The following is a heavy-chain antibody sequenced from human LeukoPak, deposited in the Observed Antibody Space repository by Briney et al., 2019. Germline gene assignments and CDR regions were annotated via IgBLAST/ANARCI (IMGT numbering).Heavy chain of an antibody. V-gene: IGHV3-7*01. Sequence: PGGSLRLSCAASGFTFSSYWMSWVRQAPGKGLEWVANIKQDGSEKYYVDSVKGRFTISRDNAKNSLYLQMNSLRAEDTAVYYCARDFGTGTGYYYYYGMDVWGQGTTVTVSS. CDR1: GFTFSSYW. CDR2: IKQDGSEK. CDR3: ARDFGTGTGYYYYYGMDV. D-gene: IGHD1-1*01. J-gene: IGHJ6*02.